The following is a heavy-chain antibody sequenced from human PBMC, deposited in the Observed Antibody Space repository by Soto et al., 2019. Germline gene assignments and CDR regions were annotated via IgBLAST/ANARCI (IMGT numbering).Heavy chain of an antibody. CDR3: VRGDTDY. CDR2: VNPIGGST. CDR1: GYTFTTNY. J-gene: IGHJ4*02. V-gene: IGHV1-46*03. Sequence: QVQLVQSGAEVKKPGASVKVSCKASGYTFTTNYMHWVRQAPGQGLEWMGLVNPIGGSTNYAQRFQCRVPMTSDTSTSTVYMEVSSLRSEDTAVYYCVRGDTDYWGQGTLVTVS. D-gene: IGHD2-2*02.